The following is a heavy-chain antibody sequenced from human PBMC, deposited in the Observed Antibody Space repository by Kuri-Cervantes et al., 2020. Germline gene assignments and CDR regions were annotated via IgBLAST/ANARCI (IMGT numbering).Heavy chain of an antibody. D-gene: IGHD6-13*01. CDR1: GGSFSGYY. CDR2: INHSGST. Sequence: GSLRLSCAVYGGSFSGYYWSWIRQPPGKGLEWIGEINHSGSTNYNPSLKSRVTISVDTSKNQFSLKLSSVTAEDTAVYYCARDLTAAGNNDAFDIWGQGTMVTVSS. J-gene: IGHJ3*02. V-gene: IGHV4-34*01. CDR3: ARDLTAAGNNDAFDI.